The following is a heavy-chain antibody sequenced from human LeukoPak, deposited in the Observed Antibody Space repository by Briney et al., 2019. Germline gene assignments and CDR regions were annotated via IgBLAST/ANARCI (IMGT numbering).Heavy chain of an antibody. D-gene: IGHD5-18*01. CDR2: IYYSGST. V-gene: IGHV4-39*01. CDR3: AGGTAMVKALDY. Sequence: PSETLSLTCTVSGGSISSSSYYWGWIRQPPGKGLEWIGSIYYSGSTYYNPSLKSRVTISVDTSKNQFSLKLSSVTAADTAVYYCAGGTAMVKALDYWGQGTLVTVSS. CDR1: GGSISSSSYY. J-gene: IGHJ4*02.